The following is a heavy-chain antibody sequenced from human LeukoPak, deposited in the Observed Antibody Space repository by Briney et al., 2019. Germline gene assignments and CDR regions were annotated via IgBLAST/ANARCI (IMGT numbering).Heavy chain of an antibody. CDR3: ARQEAEGIADY. D-gene: IGHD6-13*01. V-gene: IGHV4-39*01. Sequence: PSETLSLTCTVSGGSISSSSYYWGWIRQPPRKGLEWIGSIYYSGSTYYNPSLKSRVTISVDTSKNQFSLKLSSVTAADTAVYYCARQEAEGIADYWGQGTLVTVSS. CDR1: GGSISSSSYY. CDR2: IYYSGST. J-gene: IGHJ4*02.